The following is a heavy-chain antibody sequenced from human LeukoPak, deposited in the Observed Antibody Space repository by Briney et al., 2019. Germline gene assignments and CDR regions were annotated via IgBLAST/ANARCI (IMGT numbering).Heavy chain of an antibody. Sequence: PGGSPRLSCAASGFTFSSYGMHWVRQAPGKGLEWVAVISYDGSNKYYADSVKGRFTISRDNSKNTLYLQMNSLRAEDTAVYYCAKDRAFWGLGTPRGYYYGMDVWGQGTTVTVSS. CDR1: GFTFSSYG. CDR2: ISYDGSNK. CDR3: AKDRAFWGLGTPRGYYYGMDV. J-gene: IGHJ6*02. V-gene: IGHV3-30*18. D-gene: IGHD3-3*02.